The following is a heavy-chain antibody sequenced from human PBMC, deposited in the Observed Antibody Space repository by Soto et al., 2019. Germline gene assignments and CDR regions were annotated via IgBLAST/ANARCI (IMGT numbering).Heavy chain of an antibody. V-gene: IGHV3-23*01. D-gene: IGHD3-10*01. CDR2: ISGSGGST. CDR1: GFTFSSYA. Sequence: EVQLLESGGGLVQPGGSLRLSCAASGFTFSSYAMSWVRQAPGKGLEWVSAISGSGGSTYYADSVKGRFTISRDNSKNTLYLQMNSLRAEDTAVYYCARGGVYYYGSGSYYRKFDPWGQGTLVTVSS. J-gene: IGHJ5*02. CDR3: ARGGVYYYGSGSYYRKFDP.